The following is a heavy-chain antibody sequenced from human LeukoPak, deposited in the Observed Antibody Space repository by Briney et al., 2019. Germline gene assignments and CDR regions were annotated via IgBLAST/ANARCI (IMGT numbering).Heavy chain of an antibody. V-gene: IGHV4-39*01. D-gene: IGHD2-2*02. CDR3: ARLEIVVVPAAIQVYYYYGMDV. CDR1: GGSISSSSYY. J-gene: IGHJ6*02. CDR2: NYYSGST. Sequence: SETLSLTCTVSGGSISSSSYYWGWIRQPPRKGLEWIGSNYYSGSTYYNPSLKSRVTISVDTSKNQFSLKLSSVTAADTAVYYCARLEIVVVPAAIQVYYYYGMDVWGQGTTVTVSS.